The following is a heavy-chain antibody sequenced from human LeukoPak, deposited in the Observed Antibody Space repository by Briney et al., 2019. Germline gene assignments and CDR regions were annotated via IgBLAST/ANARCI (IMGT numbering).Heavy chain of an antibody. V-gene: IGHV3-23*01. Sequence: PGGSLRLSCAASGFTFSSYNMNWVRRAPGQGLEWVSTIRTNGAGTHYADSVRGRFTISRDDSKNTLYLQMDSLRAEDTAVYYCAIDDYGDSGPLFDYWGQGTLVTVSS. J-gene: IGHJ4*02. CDR2: IRTNGAGT. CDR1: GFTFSSYN. CDR3: AIDDYGDSGPLFDY. D-gene: IGHD4-17*01.